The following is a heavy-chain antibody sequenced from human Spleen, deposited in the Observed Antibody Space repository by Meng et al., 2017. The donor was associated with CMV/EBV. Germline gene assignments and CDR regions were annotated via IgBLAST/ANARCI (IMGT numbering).Heavy chain of an antibody. D-gene: IGHD2-21*02. J-gene: IGHJ6*02. CDR3: AAGGDTYYYYGMDV. CDR1: GYTFTSYG. V-gene: IGHV1-18*01. Sequence: SGYTFTSYGISWVRQAPGQGLEWMGWISAYNGNTNYAQKLQGRVTMTTDTSTSTAYMELRSLRSDDTAVYYCAAGGDTYYYYGMDVWGQGTTVTVSS. CDR2: ISAYNGNT.